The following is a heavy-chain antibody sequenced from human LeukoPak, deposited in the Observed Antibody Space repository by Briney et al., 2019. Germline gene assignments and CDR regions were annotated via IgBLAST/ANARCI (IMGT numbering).Heavy chain of an antibody. J-gene: IGHJ6*03. V-gene: IGHV4-34*01. CDR2: INHSGST. CDR1: GGSFSGYY. D-gene: IGHD2-15*01. CDR3: ARVRIVVVVAATRYYYYYYYMDV. Sequence: PSETLSLTCAVYGGSFSGYYWSWIRQPPGKGLEWIGEINHSGSTNYNPSLKSRVTISVDTSKNQFSLKLSSVTAVDTAVYYCARVRIVVVVAATRYYYYYYYMDVWGKGTTVTVSS.